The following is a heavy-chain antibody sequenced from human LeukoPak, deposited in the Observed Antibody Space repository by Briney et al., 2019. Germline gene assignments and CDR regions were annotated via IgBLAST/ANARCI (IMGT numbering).Heavy chain of an antibody. CDR2: IYTSGGT. V-gene: IGHV4-61*02. J-gene: IGHJ5*02. Sequence: SQTLSLTCTVSGGSISSGGYYWSWIRQPAGKGLEWVGRIYTSGGTNYNPSLKSRVTISVDTSKNQFSLKLSSVTAADTAVYYCARDGWNWFDPWGQGTLVTVSS. CDR1: GGSISSGGYY. CDR3: ARDGWNWFDP. D-gene: IGHD6-19*01.